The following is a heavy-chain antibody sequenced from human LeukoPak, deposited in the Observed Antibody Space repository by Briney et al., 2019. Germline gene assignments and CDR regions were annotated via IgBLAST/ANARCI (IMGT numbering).Heavy chain of an antibody. CDR3: ARVGIIAAPYAYGDV. D-gene: IGHD6-6*01. CDR1: GFTFSSYW. CDR2: IKQDGSEK. V-gene: IGHV3-7*01. Sequence: GGSLRLSCAASGFTFSSYWMSWVRQAPGKGLEWVANIKQDGSEKYYVDSVKGRFTISRDNAKNSLYLQMNSLRAEDTAVYYCARVGIIAAPYAYGDVWGKGTTVTVSS. J-gene: IGHJ6*04.